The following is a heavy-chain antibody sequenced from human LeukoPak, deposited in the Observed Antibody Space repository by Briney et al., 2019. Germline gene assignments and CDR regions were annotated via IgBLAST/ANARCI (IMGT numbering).Heavy chain of an antibody. V-gene: IGHV3-23*01. Sequence: GGSLRLSCAASGFTFSSYAMSWVRQAPGKGLEWGSAISGSGGSTYYADSVKGRFTNSRDNSKNTLYLQMNSLRAEDTAVYYCANLPTYSGYDWGTYYYYGMDVWGQGTTVTVSS. J-gene: IGHJ6*02. CDR1: GFTFSSYA. CDR2: ISGSGGST. CDR3: ANLPTYSGYDWGTYYYYGMDV. D-gene: IGHD5-12*01.